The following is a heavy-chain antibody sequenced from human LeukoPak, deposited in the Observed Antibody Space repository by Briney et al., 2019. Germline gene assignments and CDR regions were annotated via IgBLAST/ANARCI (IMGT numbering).Heavy chain of an antibody. CDR2: IIPIFGTA. CDR3: ARESVRITSSGRGAFDI. V-gene: IGHV1-69*05. CDR1: GGTFSSYA. Sequence: GASVKVSCKASGGTFSSYAISWVRQAPGQGLEWMGGIIPIFGTANYAQKFQGRVTMTRDTSTTTVYMELSSLRSEDTAVYHCARESVRITSSGRGAFDIWGQGTMVTVSS. D-gene: IGHD3-10*01. J-gene: IGHJ3*02.